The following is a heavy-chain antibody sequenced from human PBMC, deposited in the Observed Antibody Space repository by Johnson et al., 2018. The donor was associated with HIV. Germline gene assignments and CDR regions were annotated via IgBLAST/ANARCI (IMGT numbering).Heavy chain of an antibody. V-gene: IGHV3-11*01. Sequence: QVQLVESGGGVVQPGRSLRLSCAASGFRFSTYALHWVRQAPGKGLEWFSYISSSGSTIYYADSVKGRFTIARDNAKNSLYLQMNSLRAEDTAVYYCASPLIPGYYDFWPGAFAIWGQGTTVTVSS. J-gene: IGHJ3*02. D-gene: IGHD3-3*01. CDR3: ASPLIPGYYDFWPGAFAI. CDR2: ISSSGSTI. CDR1: GFRFSTYA.